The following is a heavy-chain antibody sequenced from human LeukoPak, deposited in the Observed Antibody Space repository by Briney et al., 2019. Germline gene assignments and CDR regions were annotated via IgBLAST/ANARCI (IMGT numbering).Heavy chain of an antibody. CDR3: ARVRGYCSSTSCYPYYFDY. Sequence: PGGSLRLSCAAPGLIFSGYYMGWIRQAPGKGLEWVSYITSSGSMMYYADSVKGRFTISRDNAKNSLYVQMDSLRAEDTAIYYCARVRGYCSSTSCYPYYFDYWGQGTPVTVSS. CDR2: ITSSGSMM. CDR1: GLIFSGYY. D-gene: IGHD2-2*01. J-gene: IGHJ4*02. V-gene: IGHV3-11*01.